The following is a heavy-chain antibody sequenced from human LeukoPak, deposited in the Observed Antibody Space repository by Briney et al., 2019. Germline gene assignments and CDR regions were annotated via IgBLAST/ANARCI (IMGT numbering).Heavy chain of an antibody. CDR1: GFIFSNDA. CDR2: IWSDGSNK. Sequence: TGGSLRLSCAASGFIFSNDAMHWVRQAPGKGLEGVAFIWSDGSNKYYADSVKGRFTISRDNSEDTLYLQMNSLRVEDTAVYYCARDPAGSGFAFDSWGQGALVTVSS. CDR3: ARDPAGSGFAFDS. D-gene: IGHD1-1*01. J-gene: IGHJ4*02. V-gene: IGHV3-33*01.